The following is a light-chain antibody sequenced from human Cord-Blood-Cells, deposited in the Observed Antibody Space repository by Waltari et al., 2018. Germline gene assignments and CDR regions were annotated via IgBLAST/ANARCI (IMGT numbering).Light chain of an antibody. CDR1: LSVSTN. CDR2: GAS. Sequence: EIVMTQSPATLSVSPGERATLPCRAILSVSTNLAWYQQKPGQAPRLLIYGASTRATGIPARFSGSGSGTEFTLTISGLQSEDFAVYSGQQYNNWAPFTFGPGTKVDI. CDR3: QQYNNWAPFT. J-gene: IGKJ3*01. V-gene: IGKV3-15*01.